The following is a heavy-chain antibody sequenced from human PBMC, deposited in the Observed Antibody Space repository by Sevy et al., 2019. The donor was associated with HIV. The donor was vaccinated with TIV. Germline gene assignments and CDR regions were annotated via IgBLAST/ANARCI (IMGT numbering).Heavy chain of an antibody. V-gene: IGHV1-69*13. CDR2: IIPIFGTA. CDR3: ARDRTRGSSGYYFYYFDY. D-gene: IGHD3-22*01. CDR1: GGTFSSYA. Sequence: ASVKVSCKACGGTFSSYAISWVRQAPGQGLEWMGGIIPIFGTANYAQKFQGRVTITADESTSTAYMELSSLRSEDTAVYYCARDRTRGSSGYYFYYFDYWGQGTLVTVSS. J-gene: IGHJ4*02.